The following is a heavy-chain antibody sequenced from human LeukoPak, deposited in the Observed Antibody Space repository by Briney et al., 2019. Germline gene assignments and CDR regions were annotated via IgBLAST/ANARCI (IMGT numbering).Heavy chain of an antibody. Sequence: PGGSLRLSCAASGFTFSSYWMSWVRQAPGEGLEWVANIKQDGSEKYYVDSVKGRFTISRDNAKNSLYLQMNSLRAEDTAVYYCASTRVRGPYDAFDIWGQGTMVTVSS. V-gene: IGHV3-7*01. CDR3: ASTRVRGPYDAFDI. J-gene: IGHJ3*02. CDR1: GFTFSSYW. D-gene: IGHD3-10*01. CDR2: IKQDGSEK.